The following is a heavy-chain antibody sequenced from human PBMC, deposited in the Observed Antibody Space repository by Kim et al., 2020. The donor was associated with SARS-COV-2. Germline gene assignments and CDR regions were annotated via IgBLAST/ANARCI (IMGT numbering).Heavy chain of an antibody. V-gene: IGHV4-31*03. CDR3: ARAHRTFFGVVEYMDV. CDR1: GGSISSGGYY. D-gene: IGHD3-3*01. CDR2: IYYSGST. J-gene: IGHJ6*01. Sequence: SETLSLTCTVSGGSISSGGYYWSWIRQHPGKGLEWIGYIYYSGSTYYNPSLKSRVTISVDTSKNQFSLKLSSVTAADTAVYYCARAHRTFFGVVEYMDVWGQGTTVTDSS.